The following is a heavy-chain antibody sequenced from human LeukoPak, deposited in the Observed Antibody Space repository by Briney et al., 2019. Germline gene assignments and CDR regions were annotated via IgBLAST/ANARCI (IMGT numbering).Heavy chain of an antibody. D-gene: IGHD3-22*01. Sequence: GASVKVSCKXSGYTFTGYYMHWVRQAPGQGLERMGRISPNSGGTNYSQKFQGRVTMTRDTSISTAYMELSRLRSDDTAVYYCARSVTYYYDSSGYQIGVYYYYYMDVWGKGTTVTVSS. V-gene: IGHV1-2*06. CDR2: ISPNSGGT. J-gene: IGHJ6*03. CDR3: ARSVTYYYDSSGYQIGVYYYYYMDV. CDR1: GYTFTGYY.